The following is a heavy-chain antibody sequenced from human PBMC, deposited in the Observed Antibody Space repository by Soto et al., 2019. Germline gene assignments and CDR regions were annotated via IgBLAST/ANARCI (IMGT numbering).Heavy chain of an antibody. CDR1: GFSLSNPRMG. D-gene: IGHD3-22*01. CDR2: IFSNDEK. Sequence: SGPTLVNPTETLTLTCTVSGFSLSNPRMGVSWIRQPPGKALEWLAHIFSNDEKSYSTSLKSRLTISRDTSKSQVVLTMTNMDPVDTATYYCARIQRISMIVVSKPYFDYWGHGALVTVS. J-gene: IGHJ4*01. CDR3: ARIQRISMIVVSKPYFDY. V-gene: IGHV2-26*01.